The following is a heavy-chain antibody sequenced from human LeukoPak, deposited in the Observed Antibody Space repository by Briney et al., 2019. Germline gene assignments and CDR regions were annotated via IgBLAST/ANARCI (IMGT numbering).Heavy chain of an antibody. CDR2: IYTSGST. CDR3: ARDHPTRGLPDAFDI. CDR1: GGSISSGSYY. V-gene: IGHV4-61*02. J-gene: IGHJ3*02. D-gene: IGHD3-10*01. Sequence: PSETLSLTCTVSGGSISSGSYYWSWIRQPAGRGLEWIGRIYTSGSTNYNPSLKSRVTISVDTSKNQFSLKLSSVTAADTAVYYCARDHPTRGLPDAFDIWGQGTMVTVSS.